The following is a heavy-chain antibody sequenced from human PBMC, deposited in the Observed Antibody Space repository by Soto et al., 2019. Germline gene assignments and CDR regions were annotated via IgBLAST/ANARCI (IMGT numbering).Heavy chain of an antibody. V-gene: IGHV4-59*01. CDR3: ARDSRRDGYTLLYGMAV. CDR2: THYSGST. D-gene: IGHD5-12*01. CDR1: GGSISSYY. J-gene: IGHJ6*02. Sequence: SETLTLTCTVSGGSISSYYWNWIRQPPGKGLEWIGYTHYSGSTNYNPSLKSRVTISVDTSKNQFSLKLSSVTAADTGVYYCARDSRRDGYTLLYGMAVWGQGTTVTGSS.